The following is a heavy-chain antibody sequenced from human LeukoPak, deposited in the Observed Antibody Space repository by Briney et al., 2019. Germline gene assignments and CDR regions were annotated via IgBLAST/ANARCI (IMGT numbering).Heavy chain of an antibody. Sequence: HPGGSLRLSCAASGFTFNNYWMHWVRQAPGKGLVWVSRINSDGTDTTYADSVKGRFTISRDNAQNTVYLQMNSLRTEDTDVYYCARASGTDGSAYVQVDYWGQGTLVTVSS. D-gene: IGHD3-22*01. CDR1: GFTFNNYW. CDR2: INSDGTDT. J-gene: IGHJ4*02. V-gene: IGHV3-74*03. CDR3: ARASGTDGSAYVQVDY.